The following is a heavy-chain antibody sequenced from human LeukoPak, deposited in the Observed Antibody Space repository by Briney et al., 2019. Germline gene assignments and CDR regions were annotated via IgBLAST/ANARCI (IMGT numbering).Heavy chain of an antibody. CDR1: GYTFTSYD. V-gene: IGHV1-8*01. Sequence: ASVKVSCKASGYTFTSYDINWVRQATGPGLEWMGWMNPNSGNTGYAQKFQGRVTMTRNTSISTAYMELSSLRSEDTAVYYCARWGGLNPNGADGNWGQGTLVTVSS. J-gene: IGHJ4*02. CDR3: ARWGGLNPNGADGN. D-gene: IGHD3-16*01. CDR2: MNPNSGNT.